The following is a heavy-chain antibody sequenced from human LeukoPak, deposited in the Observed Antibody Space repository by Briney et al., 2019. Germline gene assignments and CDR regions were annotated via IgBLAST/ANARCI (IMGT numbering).Heavy chain of an antibody. CDR2: IKQDGSEK. CDR3: ARDLVVPAAIRGYYYYGMDV. V-gene: IGHV3-7*01. J-gene: IGHJ6*02. CDR1: GFTFSSYW. D-gene: IGHD2-2*02. Sequence: GGSLRLSCAASGFTFSSYWMSWVRQAPGKGLEWVANIKQDGSEKYYVDSVKGRFTISRDNAKNSLYLQMNSLRAEDTAMYYCARDLVVPAAIRGYYYYGMDVWGQGTTVTVSS.